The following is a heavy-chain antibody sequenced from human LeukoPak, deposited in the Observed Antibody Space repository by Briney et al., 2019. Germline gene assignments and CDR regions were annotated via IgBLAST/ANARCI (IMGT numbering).Heavy chain of an antibody. V-gene: IGHV3-21*01. CDR3: ARGVVPAATVRNWFDP. D-gene: IGHD2-2*01. CDR1: GFTFSSYS. J-gene: IGHJ5*02. Sequence: GGSLRLSCAASGFTFSSYSMNWVRQAPGKGLEWVSSISSRSSYIYYADSVKGRFTISRDNAKNSLYLQMNSLRAEDTAVYYCARGVVPAATVRNWFDPWGQGTLVTVSS. CDR2: ISSRSSYI.